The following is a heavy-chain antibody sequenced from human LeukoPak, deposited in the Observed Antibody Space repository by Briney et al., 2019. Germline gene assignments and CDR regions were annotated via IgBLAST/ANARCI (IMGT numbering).Heavy chain of an antibody. CDR1: GGTFSTYG. D-gene: IGHD2-2*01. Sequence: ASVKVSCKASGGTFSTYGISWVRQAPGQGPEWMGGIIPIFGTANYAQKFQGRVTITTDESTSTAYMELSSLRAEDTAVYYCAKAGPYRGPFIVVVPAATPFDYWGQGTLVTVSS. J-gene: IGHJ4*02. CDR3: AKAGPYRGPFIVVVPAATPFDY. V-gene: IGHV1-69*05. CDR2: IIPIFGTA.